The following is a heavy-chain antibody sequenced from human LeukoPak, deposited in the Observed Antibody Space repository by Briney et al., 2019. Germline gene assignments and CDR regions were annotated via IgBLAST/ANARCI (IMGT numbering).Heavy chain of an antibody. Sequence: GGSLRLSCAASGFTFDDYGMSWIRQAPGKGLEWVSGIIESGGGTHYADSVKGRFTISRDNSQNTLYLQMISLRAEDTAVYYCAKDYKVRSGEPPIDYWGQGTLVTVSS. CDR2: IIESGGGT. D-gene: IGHD7-27*01. V-gene: IGHV3-23*01. CDR1: GFTFDDYG. J-gene: IGHJ4*02. CDR3: AKDYKVRSGEPPIDY.